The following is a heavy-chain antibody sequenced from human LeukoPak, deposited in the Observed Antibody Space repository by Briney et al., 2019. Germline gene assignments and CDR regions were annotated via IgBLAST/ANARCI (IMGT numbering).Heavy chain of an antibody. CDR1: VGSISSGSYY. D-gene: IGHD1-26*01. V-gene: IGHV4-39*01. CDR2: IYYSGST. CDR3: ARHEVGFDP. J-gene: IGHJ5*02. Sequence: NPSETLSLTCTVSVGSISSGSYYWDWIRQPPGKGLEWIGTIYYSGSTYYNPSLKSRVTISVDTSKNQFSLRLSSVTAADTAVYYCARHEVGFDPWGQGTLVTVSS.